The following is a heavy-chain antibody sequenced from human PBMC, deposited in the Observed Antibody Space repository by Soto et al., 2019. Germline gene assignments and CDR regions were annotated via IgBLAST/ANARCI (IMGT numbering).Heavy chain of an antibody. CDR3: ARRNYVGLYFDY. V-gene: IGHV3-23*01. D-gene: IGHD1-7*01. Sequence: EVQLFESGGGLVQPGGSLRLSCAASGFTFSSYAMSWVRHAPGKGLEWVSVISGSGDSTYYADSVQGRFTISRDNSKNTLYLQMNSLRAEDTAVYYCARRNYVGLYFDYWGQGTLVTVSS. CDR1: GFTFSSYA. J-gene: IGHJ4*02. CDR2: ISGSGDST.